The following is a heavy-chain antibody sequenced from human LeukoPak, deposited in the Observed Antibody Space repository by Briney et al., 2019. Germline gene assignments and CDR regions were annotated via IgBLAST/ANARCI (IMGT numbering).Heavy chain of an antibody. V-gene: IGHV3-21*01. CDR2: IDYDSSHI. CDR3: ARDPLRYLRVGHYDY. J-gene: IGHJ4*02. CDR1: GFIYSNYW. Sequence: PGGSLRLSCVGSGFIYSNYWMHWVRQAPGKGLEWVSSIDYDSSHIYYAASVRGRFTISRDNARNSVYLQMNSLRVEDTAVYYCARDPLRYLRVGHYDYWGQGTLVAVSS. D-gene: IGHD3-9*01.